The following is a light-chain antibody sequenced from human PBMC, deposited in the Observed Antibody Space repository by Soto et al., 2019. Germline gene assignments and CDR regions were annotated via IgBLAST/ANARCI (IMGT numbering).Light chain of an antibody. V-gene: IGKV1-5*01. CDR2: DAS. Sequence: DIQMTQSPSTLSASVGDRVTITCRTSQSISSWLAWYQQKPGKAPKLLIYDASSLESGVPSRFSGSGSGTEFTLTISSLQPDYFATYYCQQNNSYAWTFGQGTKVELK. J-gene: IGKJ1*01. CDR1: QSISSW. CDR3: QQNNSYAWT.